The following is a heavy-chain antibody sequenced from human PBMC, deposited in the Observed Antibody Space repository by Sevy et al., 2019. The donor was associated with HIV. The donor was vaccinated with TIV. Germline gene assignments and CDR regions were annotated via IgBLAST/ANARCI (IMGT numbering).Heavy chain of an antibody. Sequence: SETLSLTCAVSGDSISSNNYYWGWIRQSPGKGLEWIGIVYYTGTTYYNPSLKSRVTISVDTSKSQFSLRLSSVTAADTAVCFCAGSYYNFWNGYYNPFDSWGQGTLVTVSS. J-gene: IGHJ4*02. CDR3: AGSYYNFWNGYYNPFDS. D-gene: IGHD3-3*01. CDR1: GDSISSNNYY. V-gene: IGHV4-39*01. CDR2: VYYTGTT.